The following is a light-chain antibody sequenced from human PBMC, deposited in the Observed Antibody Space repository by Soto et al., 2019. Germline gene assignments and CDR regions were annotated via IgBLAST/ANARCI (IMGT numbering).Light chain of an antibody. Sequence: EIVLTQSPGTLSLSPGERATLSCRACQSVSSSYLAWYQQKPGQAPRLLIYGTSSRATDIPDRFSGSGSGTDFTLTISRLEPDDFAVYYCQQYGSSPRVTFGPGTKVDIK. CDR1: QSVSSSY. V-gene: IGKV3-20*01. J-gene: IGKJ3*01. CDR2: GTS. CDR3: QQYGSSPRVT.